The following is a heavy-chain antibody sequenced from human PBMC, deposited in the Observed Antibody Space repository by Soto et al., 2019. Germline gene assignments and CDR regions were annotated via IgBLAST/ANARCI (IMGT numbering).Heavy chain of an antibody. D-gene: IGHD3-22*01. CDR1: GFTFRSNG. J-gene: IGHJ4*02. V-gene: IGHV1-18*04. CDR2: ISPYNGNT. CDR3: ARGKYFYDNSGWGIFDY. Sequence: QVQMEQSGAEVKKPGASVKVSCKTSGFTFRSNGIVWVLQAPGQRLEWMGWISPYNGNTRYAQNVQGRVTLTTDVSTTTAYMELRGLRSDDTAVYYCARGKYFYDNSGWGIFDYWGQGTLVTVSS.